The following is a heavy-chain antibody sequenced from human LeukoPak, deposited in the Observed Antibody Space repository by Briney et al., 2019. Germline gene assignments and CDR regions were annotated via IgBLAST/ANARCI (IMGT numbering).Heavy chain of an antibody. CDR2: IYYSGST. V-gene: IGHV4-39*01. J-gene: IGHJ4*02. Sequence: SETLSLTCTVSGGSISSSSYYWGWIRQPPGKGLEWIGSIYYSGSTYYNPSLKSRVTISVDTSKNQFSLKLSSVTAADTAVYYCARQMVQGVIDPSEWCPSYFDYWGQGTLVTVSS. D-gene: IGHD3-10*01. CDR1: GGSISSSSYY. CDR3: ARQMVQGVIDPSEWCPSYFDY.